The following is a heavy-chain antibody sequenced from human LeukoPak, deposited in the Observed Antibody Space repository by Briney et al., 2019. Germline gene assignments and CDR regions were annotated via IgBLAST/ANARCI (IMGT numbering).Heavy chain of an antibody. D-gene: IGHD1-26*01. CDR3: VRGVGVSRFNYFDP. CDR2: ISSNGGST. V-gene: IGHV3-64D*06. CDR1: GFTFSRYA. J-gene: IGHJ5*02. Sequence: PGGSLRLSCSASGFTFSRYAMHWVRQAPGKGLEYVSAISSNGGSTYYADSVKGRFTISRDNSKNTLYLQMSSLRAEDTAVYYCVRGVGVSRFNYFDPWGQGTLVTVSS.